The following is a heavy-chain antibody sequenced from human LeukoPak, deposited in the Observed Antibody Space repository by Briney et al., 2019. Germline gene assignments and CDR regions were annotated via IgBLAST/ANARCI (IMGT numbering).Heavy chain of an antibody. V-gene: IGHV3-23*01. D-gene: IGHD3-22*01. CDR3: AKQADSSGTDYMDV. J-gene: IGHJ6*03. CDR2: ISGSGGNT. CDR1: GFTFSNYA. Sequence: GSLRLSCAASGFTFSNYAMSWVRQAPGKGLEWVSSISGSGGNTYYADSVKGRFTISRDNSKNTLYLQMNSLRAEDTAVYYCAKQADSSGTDYMDVWGKGTTVTISS.